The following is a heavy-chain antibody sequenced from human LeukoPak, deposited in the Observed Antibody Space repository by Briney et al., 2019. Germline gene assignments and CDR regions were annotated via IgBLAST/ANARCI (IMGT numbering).Heavy chain of an antibody. CDR3: AREGVLMVYAIHNWFDP. D-gene: IGHD2-8*01. CDR2: IYHSGST. V-gene: IGHV4-39*07. CDR1: GGSISSNSYY. J-gene: IGHJ5*02. Sequence: PSETLSLTCSASGGSISSNSYYWGWIRQPPGKGLEWIGSIYHSGSTYYNPSLKSRVTISVDTSKNQFSLKLSSVTAADTAVYYCAREGVLMVYAIHNWFDPWGQGTLVTVSS.